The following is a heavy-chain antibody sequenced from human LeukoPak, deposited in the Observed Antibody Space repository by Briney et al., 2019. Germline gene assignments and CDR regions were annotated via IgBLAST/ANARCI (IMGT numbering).Heavy chain of an antibody. D-gene: IGHD6-13*01. CDR2: IYYSGST. V-gene: IGHV4-59*12. Sequence: SETLSLTCTVSGGSISSYYWSWIRQPPGKGLEWIGYIYYSGSTNYNPSLKSRVTISVDTSKNQFSLKLSSVTAADTAVYYCARVTSAAGTDVFDYWGQGTLVTVSS. CDR1: GGSISSYY. CDR3: ARVTSAAGTDVFDY. J-gene: IGHJ4*02.